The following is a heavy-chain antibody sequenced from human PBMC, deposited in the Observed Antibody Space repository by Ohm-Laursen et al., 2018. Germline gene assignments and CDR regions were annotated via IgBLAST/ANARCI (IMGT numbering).Heavy chain of an antibody. CDR3: ARVTSSSSWSETPYWYFDL. J-gene: IGHJ2*01. D-gene: IGHD6-6*01. CDR2: IIPIFGTA. Sequence: ASVKVSCKSSGGTFSSYAISWVRQAPGQGLEWMGGIIPIFGTANYAQKFQGRVTITADKSTSTAYMELSSLRSEDTAVYYCARVTSSSSWSETPYWYFDLWGRGTLVTVSS. V-gene: IGHV1-69*06. CDR1: GGTFSSYA.